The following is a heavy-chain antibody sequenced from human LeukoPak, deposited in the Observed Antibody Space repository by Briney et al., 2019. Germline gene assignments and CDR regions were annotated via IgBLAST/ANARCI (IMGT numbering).Heavy chain of an antibody. CDR3: ARDEGLPAEYFQH. D-gene: IGHD4-11*01. CDR2: ISGSDNYI. V-gene: IGHV3-21*01. CDR1: GFTFSLYS. Sequence: GGSLRLSCVASGFTFSLYSMNWVRQAPGKGLEWVSSISGSDNYIFYADSVKGRFTISRDNAKNSLFLQMDSLRAEDTAVYYCARDEGLPAEYFQHWGQGTLVTVSS. J-gene: IGHJ1*01.